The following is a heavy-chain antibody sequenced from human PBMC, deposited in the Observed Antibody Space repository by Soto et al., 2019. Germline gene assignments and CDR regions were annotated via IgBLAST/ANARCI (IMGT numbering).Heavy chain of an antibody. CDR3: ARARKILPGYSGPGY. CDR2: INPSGGST. J-gene: IGHJ4*01. D-gene: IGHD3-9*01. Sequence: QVQLVQSGAEVKKPGASVKVSCKASGYTFTSYYMHWVRQAPGQGLEWMGIINPSGGSTSYAQKFQGRVTMTRDTSTSTVYMELSSLRSEDTAVYYCARARKILPGYSGPGYWGHGTLVTVSS. CDR1: GYTFTSYY. V-gene: IGHV1-46*01.